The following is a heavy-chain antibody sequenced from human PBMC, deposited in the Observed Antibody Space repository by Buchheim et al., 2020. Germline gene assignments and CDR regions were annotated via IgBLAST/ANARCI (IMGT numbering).Heavy chain of an antibody. V-gene: IGHV3-23*01. CDR2: ISNSGSST. Sequence: EVQLLQSGGGLVQPGGSLSLSCASSGFTLSNYAMTWVRQAPGKGLGWVSAISNSGSSTHYADSVNGRFTLSRDNSKNTLHLQMNSLRAEDTAVYYCVTASSKYCSGGTCYPDYWGQGTL. CDR1: GFTLSNYA. J-gene: IGHJ4*02. D-gene: IGHD2-15*01. CDR3: VTASSKYCSGGTCYPDY.